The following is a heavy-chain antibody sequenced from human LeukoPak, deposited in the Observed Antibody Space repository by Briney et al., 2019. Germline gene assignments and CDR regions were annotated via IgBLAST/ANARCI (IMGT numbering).Heavy chain of an antibody. CDR3: ASRSTDFYDILTGLPTGY. D-gene: IGHD3-9*01. CDR1: GYTFTVYY. Sequence: ASVTVSCKSSGYTFTVYYMHWVRQAPGQGHERKGWINPNSGGTNYGQKFQGRVTMTRDTSISTAYMELSRLRSDDTAVYYCASRSTDFYDILTGLPTGYWGQGTLVTVSS. V-gene: IGHV1-2*02. J-gene: IGHJ4*02. CDR2: INPNSGGT.